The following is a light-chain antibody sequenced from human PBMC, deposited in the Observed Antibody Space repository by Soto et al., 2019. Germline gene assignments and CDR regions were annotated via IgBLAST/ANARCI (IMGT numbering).Light chain of an antibody. J-gene: IGLJ2*01. Sequence: QSVLTQSSSASASLGSSVKLTCTLSSGHSSYIIAWHQQQPGKAPRYLMKLEGSGSYNKGSGVPDRCSGSSSGADRYLTISNLQFEDEADYYCETWDINTHVVFGGGTKLTVL. V-gene: IGLV4-60*02. CDR3: ETWDINTHVV. CDR1: SGHSSYI. CDR2: LEGSGSY.